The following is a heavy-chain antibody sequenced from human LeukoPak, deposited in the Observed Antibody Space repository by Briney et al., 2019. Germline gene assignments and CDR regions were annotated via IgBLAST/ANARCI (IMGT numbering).Heavy chain of an antibody. V-gene: IGHV4-59*01. CDR1: GGSISSYY. CDR3: AKVAAAIIAARRSSYFDY. Sequence: SETLSLTCTVSGGSISSYYWSWIRQPPGKGLEWIGYIYYSGSTNYNPSLKSRVTISVDTSKNQFSLKLSSVTAADTAVYYCAKVAAAIIAARRSSYFDYWGQGTLVTVSS. D-gene: IGHD6-6*01. CDR2: IYYSGST. J-gene: IGHJ4*02.